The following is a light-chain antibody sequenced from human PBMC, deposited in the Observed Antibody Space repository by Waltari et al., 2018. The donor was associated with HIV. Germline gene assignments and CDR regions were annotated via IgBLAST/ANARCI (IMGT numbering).Light chain of an antibody. V-gene: IGLV2-8*01. CDR3: SSYAGNNNYV. J-gene: IGLJ1*01. CDR1: SRDLGPYTY. CDR2: EVN. Sequence: QPALTQPPSASGSPGQSVTISCTGTSRDLGPYTYVSWYQQHPGRAPNLLIYEVNKRPSGVPDRFSGSKSANTASLTVSGLQVADEADYYCSSYAGNNNYVFGTGTRVTVL.